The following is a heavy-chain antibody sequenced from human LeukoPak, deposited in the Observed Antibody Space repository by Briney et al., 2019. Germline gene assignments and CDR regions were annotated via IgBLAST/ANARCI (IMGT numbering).Heavy chain of an antibody. J-gene: IGHJ4*02. CDR2: ISSTSRYI. CDR3: TRAVAADDFSPGY. D-gene: IGHD3/OR15-3a*01. Sequence: PGGSLRLSCVASGSTFSSYSMNWVRQAPGKGLEWVSCISSTSRYIYYADSVKGRFTISRDNAKNSVYLQMNSLRAEDTAVYYCTRAVAADDFSPGYWGQGTLVTVSS. CDR1: GSTFSSYS. V-gene: IGHV3-21*01.